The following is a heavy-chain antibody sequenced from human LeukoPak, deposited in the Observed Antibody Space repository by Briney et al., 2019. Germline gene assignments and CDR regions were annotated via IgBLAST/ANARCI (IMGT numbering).Heavy chain of an antibody. Sequence: GGSLRLSCAASGFTFSSYSMNGVRQAPGKGLEWVSYISSSSSTIYYADSVKGRFTISRDNAKNSLYLQMNSLRAEDTAVYYCARDYYDSSGYIDYWGQGTLVTVSS. D-gene: IGHD3-22*01. J-gene: IGHJ4*02. V-gene: IGHV3-48*01. CDR2: ISSSSSTI. CDR1: GFTFSSYS. CDR3: ARDYYDSSGYIDY.